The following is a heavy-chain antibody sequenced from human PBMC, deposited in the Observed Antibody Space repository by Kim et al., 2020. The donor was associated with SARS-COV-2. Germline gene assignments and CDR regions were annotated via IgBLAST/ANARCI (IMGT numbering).Heavy chain of an antibody. CDR3: VRFIVGASIPWFDP. V-gene: IGHV1-8*01. Sequence: ASVKVSCKASGYTFTSYGINWVRQAAGQGLEWMGWMNPNSGDAGYSQKFQGRVTMTRDTSISTAYMELSSLRSEDTAVYYCVRFIVGASIPWFDPWGQGTLVTVTS. D-gene: IGHD1-26*01. CDR2: MNPNSGDA. J-gene: IGHJ5*02. CDR1: GYTFTSYG.